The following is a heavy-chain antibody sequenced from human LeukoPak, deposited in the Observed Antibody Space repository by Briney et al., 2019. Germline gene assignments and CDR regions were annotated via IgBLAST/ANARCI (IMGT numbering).Heavy chain of an antibody. CDR3: ARGYYYDSSGYYFDY. D-gene: IGHD3-22*01. J-gene: IGHJ4*02. Sequence: ASVKVSCKASGYTFTSYDINWVRQATGQGLEWMGWMNPNSGNTGYAQKFQGRVTITRNTSISTAYMELSSLRSEDTAVFYCARGYYYDSSGYYFDYWGQGSLVTVSA. CDR2: MNPNSGNT. CDR1: GYTFTSYD. V-gene: IGHV1-8*03.